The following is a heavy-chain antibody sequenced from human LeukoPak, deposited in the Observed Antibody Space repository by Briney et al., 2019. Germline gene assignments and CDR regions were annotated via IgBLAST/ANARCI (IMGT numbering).Heavy chain of an antibody. D-gene: IGHD3-22*01. J-gene: IGHJ4*02. CDR2: INPNSGGT. Sequence: ASVKVSCKASGYTFTGYYMHWVRQAPGQGLEWMGWINPNSGGTNYAQKLQGRVTMTRDTSISTAYMELSRLRSDDTAVYYCASFVSRAYYDSSDYWGQGTLVTVSS. CDR1: GYTFTGYY. V-gene: IGHV1-2*02. CDR3: ASFVSRAYYDSSDY.